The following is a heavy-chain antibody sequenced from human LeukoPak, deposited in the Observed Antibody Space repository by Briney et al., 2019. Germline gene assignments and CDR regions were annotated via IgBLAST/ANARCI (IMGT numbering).Heavy chain of an antibody. D-gene: IGHD3-10*01. Sequence: GASVKVSCTASGYIFTSYDINWVRQATGQGLEWMGWMNANSGDTGYAQKFQGRVTMTRNTSISTAYMELSSLRSEDTAIYYCARGGTYLPFGYWGQGTLVIVSS. CDR1: GYIFTSYD. CDR2: MNANSGDT. CDR3: ARGGTYLPFGY. J-gene: IGHJ4*02. V-gene: IGHV1-8*01.